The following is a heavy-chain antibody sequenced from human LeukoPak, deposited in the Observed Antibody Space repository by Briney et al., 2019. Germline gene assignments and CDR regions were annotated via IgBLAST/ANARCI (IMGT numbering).Heavy chain of an antibody. CDR1: GFTFSNYN. Sequence: GGSLRLSCAASGFTFSNYNMNWVRQAPGKGLEWVSYISSSSSAVYYADSVKGRLTISRDNGKNSLFLQMNSLRDEETAVYYCARERVTTLVLDAFDMWGQGTMVTVSS. J-gene: IGHJ3*02. V-gene: IGHV3-48*02. D-gene: IGHD4-11*01. CDR3: ARERVTTLVLDAFDM. CDR2: ISSSSSAV.